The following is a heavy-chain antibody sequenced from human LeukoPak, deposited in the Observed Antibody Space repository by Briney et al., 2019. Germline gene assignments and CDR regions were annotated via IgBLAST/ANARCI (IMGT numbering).Heavy chain of an antibody. CDR1: GFTFSDYY. V-gene: IGHV3-11*01. Sequence: PGGSLRLSCAASGFTFSDYYMSWIRQAPGKGLEWVSYISSSGSTIYYADSVKGRFTISRDNSKNTLYLQMNSLGAEDTAVYYCAKPPGGARAWDAFDIWGQGTMVTVSS. D-gene: IGHD1-26*01. J-gene: IGHJ3*02. CDR2: ISSSGSTI. CDR3: AKPPGGARAWDAFDI.